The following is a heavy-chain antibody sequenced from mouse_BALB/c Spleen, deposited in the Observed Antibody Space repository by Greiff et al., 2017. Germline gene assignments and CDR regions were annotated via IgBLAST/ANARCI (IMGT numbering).Heavy chain of an antibody. V-gene: IGHV5-6-5*01. Sequence: EVMLVESGGGLVKPGGSLKLSCAASGFTFSSYAMSWVRQTPEKRLEWVASISSGGSTYYPDSVKGRFTISRDNARNILYLQMSSLRSEDTAMYYCARGDDGNYPWFAYWGQGTLVTVSA. J-gene: IGHJ3*01. CDR1: GFTFSSYA. D-gene: IGHD2-3*01. CDR2: ISSGGST. CDR3: ARGDDGNYPWFAY.